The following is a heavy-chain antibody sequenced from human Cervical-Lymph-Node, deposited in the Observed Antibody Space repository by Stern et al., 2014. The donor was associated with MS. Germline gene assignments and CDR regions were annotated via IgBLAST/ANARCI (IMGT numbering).Heavy chain of an antibody. CDR1: GFTFHNYA. Sequence: EVQLVESGGGLVQPGGSLKLSCAASGFTFHNYAMSWVRQAPGQGLEWVYVIRASGGDTTYADSCRGRFTLSIDISKSTLYLQMNSLRAEDTAVYHCAKDQFDTNVADGFDFWGQGTLVTVSS. D-gene: IGHD2-8*01. J-gene: IGHJ3*01. CDR2: IRASGGDT. CDR3: AKDQFDTNVADGFDF. V-gene: IGHV3-23*04.